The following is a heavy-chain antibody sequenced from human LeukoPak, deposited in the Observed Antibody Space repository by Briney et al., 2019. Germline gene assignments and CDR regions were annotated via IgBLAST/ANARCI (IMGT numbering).Heavy chain of an antibody. J-gene: IGHJ6*03. D-gene: IGHD4-11*01. CDR3: ATSKYYYYYMDV. CDR2: IYTSGST. Sequence: SETPSLTCTVSGGSISSYYWSWIRQPAGKGLEWIGRIYTSGSTNYNPSLKSRVTMSVDTSKNQFSLHLSSVTAADTAVYYCATSKYYYYYMDVWGKGTTVTVSS. CDR1: GGSISSYY. V-gene: IGHV4-4*07.